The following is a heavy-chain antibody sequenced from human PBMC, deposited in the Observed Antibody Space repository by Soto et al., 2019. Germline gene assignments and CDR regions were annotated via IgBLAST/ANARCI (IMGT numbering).Heavy chain of an antibody. CDR3: AKDRSYYDSSGYTLYYFDY. Sequence: LRLSCAASGFTFISYVMSWVRQAPGKGLEWVSAITDSGGNTYYADSVKGRFTISRDNSKNTLYLQMNSLRAEDTAVYYCAKDRSYYDSSGYTLYYFDYWGQGTLVTVSS. CDR2: ITDSGGNT. CDR1: GFTFISYV. D-gene: IGHD3-22*01. J-gene: IGHJ4*02. V-gene: IGHV3-23*01.